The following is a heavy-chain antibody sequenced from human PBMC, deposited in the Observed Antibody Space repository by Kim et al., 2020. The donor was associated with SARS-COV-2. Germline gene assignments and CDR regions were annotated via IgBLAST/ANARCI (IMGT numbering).Heavy chain of an antibody. CDR1: GDSVSSNSAA. Sequence: SQTLSLTCAISGDSVSSNSAAWNWIRQSPSRGLEWLGRTYYRSKWYNDYAVSVKSRITINPVTSKNQFSLQLNSVTPEDTAVYYCAREGLFIGHLGAARGGCLSYWGQGTLVTVSS. J-gene: IGHJ4*02. D-gene: IGHD6-6*01. CDR3: AREGLFIGHLGAARGGCLSY. V-gene: IGHV6-1*01. CDR2: TYYRSKWYN.